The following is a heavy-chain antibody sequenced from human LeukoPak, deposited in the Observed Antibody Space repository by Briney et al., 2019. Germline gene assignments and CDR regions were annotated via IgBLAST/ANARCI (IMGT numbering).Heavy chain of an antibody. CDR1: GGSISSYY. V-gene: IGHV4-34*01. J-gene: IGHJ4*02. D-gene: IGHD6-13*01. Sequence: PSETLSLTCTVSGGSISSYYWSWIRQPPGKGLEWIGEINHSGSTNHNPSLKSRVTISVDTSKNQFSLKLSSVTAADTAVYYCARGYSIPFAYWGQGTLVTVSS. CDR3: ARGYSIPFAY. CDR2: INHSGST.